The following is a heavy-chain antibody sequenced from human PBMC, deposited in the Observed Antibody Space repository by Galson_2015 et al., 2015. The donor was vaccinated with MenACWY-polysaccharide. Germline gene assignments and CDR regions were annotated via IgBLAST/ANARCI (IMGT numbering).Heavy chain of an antibody. CDR3: ARIIARKYTFADS. J-gene: IGHJ4*02. CDR2: MNPNSGNT. V-gene: IGHV1-8*01. D-gene: IGHD2-21*01. Sequence: SVKVSCKASGYKFTSNDINWVRQATGQGLEWMGWMNPNSGNTGYAQKFQGRVTMTSSSAMTTAYMELRSLTSEDTAVYYCARIIARKYTFADSWGQGTLVTVSS. CDR1: GYKFTSND.